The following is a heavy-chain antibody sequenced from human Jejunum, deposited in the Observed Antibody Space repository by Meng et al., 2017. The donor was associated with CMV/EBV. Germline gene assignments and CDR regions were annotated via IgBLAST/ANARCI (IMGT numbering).Heavy chain of an antibody. CDR2: IKNDGTYT. CDR3: ARVGYSGNWDPLDY. Sequence: QVQLQGPGPGLVKPSETLSLICTVSGGSINNYYWNWIRQSAGKGLVSIARIKNDGTYTTYAESVRGRFTISRDNAANTVYLQMNGLRVEDSAVYYCARVGYSGNWDPLDYWGQGTLVTVSS. J-gene: IGHJ4*02. V-gene: IGHV4-59*05. D-gene: IGHD5-18*01. CDR1: GGSINNYY.